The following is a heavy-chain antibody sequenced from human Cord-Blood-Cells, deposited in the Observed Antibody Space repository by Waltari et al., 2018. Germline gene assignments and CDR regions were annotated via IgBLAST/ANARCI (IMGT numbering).Heavy chain of an antibody. J-gene: IGHJ4*02. V-gene: IGHV4-39*07. CDR3: ARLRYNWNFDY. CDR1: GGSISSSRYY. D-gene: IGHD1-1*01. CDR2: IYYSGST. Sequence: QLQLQESGPGLVKPSETLSLTCTVSGGSISSSRYYWGWIRQPPGKGLEWIGSIYYSGSTYYNPSLKSRVTISVDTSKNQFSLKLSSVTAADTAGYYCARLRYNWNFDYWGQGTLVTVSS.